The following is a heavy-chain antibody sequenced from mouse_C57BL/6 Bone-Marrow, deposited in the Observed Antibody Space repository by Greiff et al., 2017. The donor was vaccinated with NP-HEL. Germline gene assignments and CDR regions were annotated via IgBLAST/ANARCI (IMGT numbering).Heavy chain of an antibody. J-gene: IGHJ1*03. V-gene: IGHV10-1*01. CDR3: VRHDYSNYVGYFDV. D-gene: IGHD2-5*01. CDR1: GFSFNTYA. Sequence: EVKLMESGGGLVQPKGSLKLSCAASGFSFNTYAMNWVRQAPGKGLEWVARIRSKSNNYATYYADSVKDRFTISRDDSESMLYLQMNNLKTEDTAMYYCVRHDYSNYVGYFDVWGTGTTVTVSS. CDR2: IRSKSNNYAT.